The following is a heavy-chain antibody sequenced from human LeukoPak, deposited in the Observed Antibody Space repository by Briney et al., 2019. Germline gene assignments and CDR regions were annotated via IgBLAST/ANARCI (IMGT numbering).Heavy chain of an antibody. J-gene: IGHJ4*02. CDR3: AKNSGSYYGAFDY. V-gene: IGHV3-23*01. CDR2: ISGSGDIT. D-gene: IGHD3-10*01. CDR1: GFAFSSYA. Sequence: GGSLRLSCAASGFAFSSYAMIRVRQAPGKGLEWVSAISGSGDITYYSDSVKGRFTISRDNSKNTLYLQMNSLRAEDTAVYYCAKNSGSYYGAFDYWGQGTLVTVSS.